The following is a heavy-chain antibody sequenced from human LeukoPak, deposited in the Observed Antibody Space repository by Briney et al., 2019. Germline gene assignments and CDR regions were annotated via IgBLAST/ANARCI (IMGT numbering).Heavy chain of an antibody. Sequence: GGSLRLSCAASGFTFSTYGMHWVRQAPGKGLEWVAVIWNDGSNKYYADSVKGRFTISRDNSKSTLYLQMNSLRAEDTAVYSCARASGPFDYWGQGTLVTVSS. CDR3: ARASGPFDY. V-gene: IGHV3-33*01. CDR1: GFTFSTYG. CDR2: IWNDGSNK. D-gene: IGHD3-10*01. J-gene: IGHJ4*02.